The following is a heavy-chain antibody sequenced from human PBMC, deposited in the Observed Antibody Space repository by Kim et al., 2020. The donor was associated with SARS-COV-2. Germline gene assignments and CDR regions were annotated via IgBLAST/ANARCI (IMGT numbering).Heavy chain of an antibody. J-gene: IGHJ4*02. V-gene: IGHV3-7*03. CDR2: IKQDGSEK. CDR1: GFTFSSYW. Sequence: GGSLRLSCAASGFTFSSYWMSWVRQAPGKGLEWVANIKQDGSEKYYVDSVKGRFTISRDNAKNSLYLQMNSLRAEDTAVYYCARDQYCTNGVCYGRGFDYWGQGTLVTVSS. D-gene: IGHD2-8*01. CDR3: ARDQYCTNGVCYGRGFDY.